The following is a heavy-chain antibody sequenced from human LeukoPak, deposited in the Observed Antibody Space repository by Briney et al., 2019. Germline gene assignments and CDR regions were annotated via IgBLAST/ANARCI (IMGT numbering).Heavy chain of an antibody. CDR3: ARDRLFPAVVGATLDY. Sequence: GASVKVSCKASGYTFTSYGISWVRQAPGQGLEWMGWISAYNGNTNYAQKLQGRVTMTTDTSTSTAYMELRSLRSDDTAVYYCARDRLFPAVVGATLDYWGQGTLVTVSS. CDR1: GYTFTSYG. J-gene: IGHJ4*02. CDR2: ISAYNGNT. V-gene: IGHV1-18*01. D-gene: IGHD1-26*01.